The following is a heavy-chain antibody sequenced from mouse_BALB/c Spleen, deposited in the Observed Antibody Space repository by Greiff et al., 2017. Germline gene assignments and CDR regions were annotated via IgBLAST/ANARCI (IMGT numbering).Heavy chain of an antibody. Sequence: DVQLQESGPGLVKPSQSLSLTCTVTGYSITSDYAWNWIRQFPGNKLEWMGYISYSGSTSYNPSLKSRISITRDTSKNQFFLQLNSVTTEDTATYYCARSLRDFDYWGQGTTLTVSS. D-gene: IGHD6-1*01. CDR1: GYSITSDYA. CDR2: ISYSGST. CDR3: ARSLRDFDY. V-gene: IGHV3-2*02. J-gene: IGHJ2*01.